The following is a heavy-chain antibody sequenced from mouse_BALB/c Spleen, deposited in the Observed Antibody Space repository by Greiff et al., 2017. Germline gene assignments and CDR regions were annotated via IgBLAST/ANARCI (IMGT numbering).Heavy chain of an antibody. J-gene: IGHJ4*01. CDR3: NAYITTVVATLYYAMDY. CDR2: IDPENGDT. Sequence: VQLQQSGAELVRSGASVKLSCTASGFNIKDYYMHWVKQRPEQGLEWIGWIDPENGDTEYAPKFQGKATMTADTSSNTAYLQLSSLTSEDTAVYYCNAYITTVVATLYYAMDYWGQGTSVTVSS. D-gene: IGHD1-1*01. V-gene: IGHV14-4*02. CDR1: GFNIKDYY.